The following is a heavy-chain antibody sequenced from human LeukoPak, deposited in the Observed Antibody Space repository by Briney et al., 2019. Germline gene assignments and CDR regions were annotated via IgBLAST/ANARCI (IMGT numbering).Heavy chain of an antibody. CDR2: IRYDGSNK. CDR3: AKGDCSSTSCYGYHNWFDP. V-gene: IGHV3-30*02. J-gene: IGHJ5*02. CDR1: GFTFSSYW. D-gene: IGHD2-2*01. Sequence: PGGSLRLSCAASGFTFSSYWMNWVRQAPGKGLEWVAFIRYDGSNKYYADSVKGRFTISRDSSKNTLYLQMNSLRAEDTAVYYCAKGDCSSTSCYGYHNWFDPWGQGTLVTVSS.